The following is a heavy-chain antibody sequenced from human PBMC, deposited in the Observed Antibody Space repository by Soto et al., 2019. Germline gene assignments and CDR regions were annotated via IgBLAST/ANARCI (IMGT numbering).Heavy chain of an antibody. J-gene: IGHJ5*02. CDR3: ARGSEVLRFLEWLSYNWFDP. D-gene: IGHD3-3*01. Sequence: GASVKVSCKASGYTFTSYYIHWVRQAPGQGLEWMGWMNPNSGNTGYAQKFQGRVTMTRNTSISTAYMELSSLRSEDTAVYYCARGSEVLRFLEWLSYNWFDPWGQGTLVTVSS. V-gene: IGHV1-8*02. CDR2: MNPNSGNT. CDR1: GYTFTSYY.